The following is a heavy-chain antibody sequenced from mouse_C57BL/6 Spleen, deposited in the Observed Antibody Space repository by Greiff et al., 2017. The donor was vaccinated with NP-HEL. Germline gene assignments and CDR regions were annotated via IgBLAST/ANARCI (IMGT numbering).Heavy chain of an antibody. CDR2: IDPSDSYT. Sequence: QQSCKASGYTFTSYWMHWVKQRPGQGLEWIGEIDPSDSYTNYNQKFKGKSTLTVDKSSSTAYMQLSSLTSEDSAVYYCARYGSPFAYWGQGTLVTVSA. V-gene: IGHV1-69*01. J-gene: IGHJ3*01. CDR1: GYTFTSYW. CDR3: ARYGSPFAY. D-gene: IGHD2-2*01.